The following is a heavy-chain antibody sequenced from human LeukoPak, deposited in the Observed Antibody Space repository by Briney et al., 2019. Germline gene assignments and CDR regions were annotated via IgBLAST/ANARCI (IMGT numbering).Heavy chain of an antibody. J-gene: IGHJ6*02. D-gene: IGHD2-8*01. Sequence: GASVQVSCKASGYNFISYYMHWVRQAPGQGLEWMGIINPSGGSTSYAQKFQDRVTMTRDTSTSTVYMELSSLKSEDTAVYYCAREDVVLVDAVRYYYYGMDVWGRGTTVTVSS. CDR1: GYNFISYY. V-gene: IGHV1-46*01. CDR3: AREDVVLVDAVRYYYYGMDV. CDR2: INPSGGST.